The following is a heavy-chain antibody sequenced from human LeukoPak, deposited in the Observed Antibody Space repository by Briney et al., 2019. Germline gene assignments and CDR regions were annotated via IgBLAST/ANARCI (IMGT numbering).Heavy chain of an antibody. CDR1: GYTFTGYY. CDR2: INPNSGGT. V-gene: IGHV1-2*06. CDR3: ARDADSSGYYYLTQDY. Sequence: ASVKVSCKASGYTFTGYYMHWVRQAPGQGLEWMGRINPNSGGTNYAQKFQGRVTMTRDTSISTAYMELSRLRSDDTAVYYCARDADSSGYYYLTQDYWGQGTLVTVSS. D-gene: IGHD3-22*01. J-gene: IGHJ4*02.